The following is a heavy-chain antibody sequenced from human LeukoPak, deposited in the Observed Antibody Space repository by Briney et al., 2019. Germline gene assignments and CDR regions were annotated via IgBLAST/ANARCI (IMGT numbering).Heavy chain of an antibody. Sequence: SETLSLTCTVSGGSISSYYWSWIRQPPGKGLEWIGYIYYSGSTNYNPSLKSRVTISIDTSKNQFSLKLSSVTAADTAVYYCARDPAYYYGSGSYSFRGKLWFDPWGQGTLVTVSS. J-gene: IGHJ5*02. V-gene: IGHV4-59*12. D-gene: IGHD3-10*01. CDR2: IYYSGST. CDR3: ARDPAYYYGSGSYSFRGKLWFDP. CDR1: GGSISSYY.